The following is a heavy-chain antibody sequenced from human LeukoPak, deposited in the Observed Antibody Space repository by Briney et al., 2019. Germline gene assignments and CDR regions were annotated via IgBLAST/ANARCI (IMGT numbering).Heavy chain of an antibody. CDR3: ARRTCSGGSCLDAFDI. CDR1: GYSFTNYW. D-gene: IGHD2-15*01. J-gene: IGHJ3*02. CDR2: IDPSDSYT. V-gene: IGHV5-10-1*01. Sequence: GESLKISCKGSGYSFTNYWISWVRQMPGKGLEWMGRIDPSDSYTNYSPSFQGHVTISADKSISTAYLQWSSLKASDTAVYYCARRTCSGGSCLDAFDIWGQGTMVTVSS.